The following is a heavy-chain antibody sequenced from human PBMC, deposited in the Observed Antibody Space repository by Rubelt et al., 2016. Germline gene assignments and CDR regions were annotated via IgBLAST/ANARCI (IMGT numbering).Heavy chain of an antibody. CDR1: GGSLTDFY. J-gene: IGHJ5*02. Sequence: QVQLRQWGAGLLKPSETLSLTCDVYGGSLTDFYWNWIRQTPGKGLEWIGEISHRGGTNYNPSLTSRVTLSVDKFKNQFSLKLTAVTAADTAVYYCARERIAARGLFDPWAQGTLVTVSS. D-gene: IGHD6-6*01. V-gene: IGHV4-34*02. CDR2: ISHRGGT. CDR3: ARERIAARGLFDP.